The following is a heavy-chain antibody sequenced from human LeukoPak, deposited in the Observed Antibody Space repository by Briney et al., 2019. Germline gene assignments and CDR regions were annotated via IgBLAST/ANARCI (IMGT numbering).Heavy chain of an antibody. Sequence: SGTLSLTCAVSSGSIFNSNWWSWVRQPPGKGLEWIGQIFHSGSTSYSPSLKSRVTISVDKSKNQFSLKLTSVTAADTAVYYCAKSNGYGLIDIWGQGTMVTVSS. V-gene: IGHV4-4*02. CDR3: AKSNGYGLIDI. CDR1: SGSIFNSNW. J-gene: IGHJ3*02. CDR2: IFHSGST. D-gene: IGHD3-10*01.